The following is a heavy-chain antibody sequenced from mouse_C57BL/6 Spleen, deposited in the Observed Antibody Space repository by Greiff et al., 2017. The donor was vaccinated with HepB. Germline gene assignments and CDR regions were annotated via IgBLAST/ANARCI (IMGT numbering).Heavy chain of an antibody. V-gene: IGHV1-69*01. Sequence: QVQLQQPGAELVMPGASVKLSCKASGYTFTSYWMHWVKQRPGQGLEWIGEIDPSDSYTNYNQKFKGKSTLTVDKSSSTAYMQLSSLTSEDSAVYYYAHYDRGCYFDYWGQGTTLTVSS. CDR3: AHYDRGCYFDY. D-gene: IGHD2-4*01. CDR2: IDPSDSYT. CDR1: GYTFTSYW. J-gene: IGHJ2*01.